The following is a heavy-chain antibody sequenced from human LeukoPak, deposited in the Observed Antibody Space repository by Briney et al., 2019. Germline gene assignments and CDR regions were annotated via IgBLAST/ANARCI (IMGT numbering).Heavy chain of an antibody. CDR3: ARGSGITMVRGVIINWFDP. V-gene: IGHV4-34*01. D-gene: IGHD3-10*01. CDR2: INHSGST. CDR1: GGSFSGYY. Sequence: SETPSLTCAVCGGSFSGYYWSWIRQPPGKGLEWIGEINHSGSTNYNPSLKSRVTISVDTSKNQFSLKLSSVTAADTAVYYCARGSGITMVRGVIINWFDPWGQGTLVTVSS. J-gene: IGHJ5*02.